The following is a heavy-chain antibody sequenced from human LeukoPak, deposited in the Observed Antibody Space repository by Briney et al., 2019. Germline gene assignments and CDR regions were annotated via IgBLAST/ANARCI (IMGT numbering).Heavy chain of an antibody. D-gene: IGHD2-2*01. J-gene: IGHJ4*02. CDR3: ARTRVPAAPFDY. CDR2: ISGNGGTT. V-gene: IGHV3-23*01. CDR1: GFTFSSYA. Sequence: GGSLRLSCAASGFTFSSYAMNWVRQAPGKGLEWVSGISGNGGTTYYADSVKGRFTISRDNSKNSLYLQMNSLRAEDTALYYCARTRVPAAPFDYWGQGTLVTVSS.